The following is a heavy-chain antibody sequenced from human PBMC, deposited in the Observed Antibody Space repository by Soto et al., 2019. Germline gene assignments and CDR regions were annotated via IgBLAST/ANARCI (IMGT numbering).Heavy chain of an antibody. D-gene: IGHD3-3*01. CDR3: ARWWSGSRQGFDP. V-gene: IGHV4-59*12. CDR2: IYYSGSA. Sequence: SETLSLTCTVSGGSLSPNYWTWIRQHPGKGLEWIGYIYYSGSANYNPSLNSRVTISVDTSKNQISLKLSSVTAADTAVYYCARWWSGSRQGFDPWGQGTLVTVPQ. CDR1: GGSLSPNY. J-gene: IGHJ5*02.